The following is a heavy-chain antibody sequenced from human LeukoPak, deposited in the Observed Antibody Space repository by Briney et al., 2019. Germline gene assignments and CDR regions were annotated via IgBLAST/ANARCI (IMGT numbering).Heavy chain of an antibody. V-gene: IGHV3-30*04. CDR1: GFTFSSYA. CDR3: ARDPWYYDSSGYHYFDY. CDR2: ISYDGSNK. Sequence: GGSLRLFCAASGFTFSSYAMHWVRQAPGKGLEWVAVISYDGSNKYYADSVKGRFTISRDNSKNTLYLQMNSLRAEDTAVYYCARDPWYYDSSGYHYFDYWGQGTLVTVSS. J-gene: IGHJ4*02. D-gene: IGHD3-22*01.